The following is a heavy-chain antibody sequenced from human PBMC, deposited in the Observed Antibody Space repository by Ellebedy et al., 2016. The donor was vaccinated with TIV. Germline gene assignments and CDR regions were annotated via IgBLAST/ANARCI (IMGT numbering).Heavy chain of an antibody. V-gene: IGHV4-59*01. CDR3: ARVPSMSSNGTGVWFGELLRRYYYGMDV. Sequence: MPSETLSLTCTVSGGSISSYYWSWIRQPPGKGLEWIGYIYYSGSTNYNPSLKSRVTISVDTSKNQFSLKLSSVTAADTAVYYCARVPSMSSNGTGVWFGELLRRYYYGMDVWGQGTTVTVSS. J-gene: IGHJ6*02. D-gene: IGHD3-10*01. CDR2: IYYSGST. CDR1: GGSISSYY.